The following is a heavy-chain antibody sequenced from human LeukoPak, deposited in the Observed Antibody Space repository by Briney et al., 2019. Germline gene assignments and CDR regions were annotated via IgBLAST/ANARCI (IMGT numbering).Heavy chain of an antibody. CDR3: ARHVGHYDGSGYYYDWYFDL. CDR2: THDGGST. CDR1: GGYISSYF. D-gene: IGHD3-22*01. V-gene: IGHV4-59*08. Sequence: SETLSPTCIDSGGYISSYFWSWIRQPPGKGLEWIRNTHDGGSTNFNPSLKSRVTISVDTSKNQFSLKLSSVTAADTAVYYCARHVGHYDGSGYYYDWYFDLWGRGTLVTVSS. J-gene: IGHJ2*01.